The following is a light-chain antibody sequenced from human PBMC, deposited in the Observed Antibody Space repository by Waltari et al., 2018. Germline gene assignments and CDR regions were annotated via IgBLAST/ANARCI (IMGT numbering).Light chain of an antibody. Sequence: AIQMTQSPSSLSASVGDRVTITCRASQGIRNAVGWYHQRPGRAPILLIYEGSTLQSGVPSRFSGSGSGTGFTLTISSLQPEDSGTYYCLQDYSYPWTFGQGTKVEIK. CDR3: LQDYSYPWT. V-gene: IGKV1-6*01. CDR1: QGIRNA. J-gene: IGKJ1*01. CDR2: EGS.